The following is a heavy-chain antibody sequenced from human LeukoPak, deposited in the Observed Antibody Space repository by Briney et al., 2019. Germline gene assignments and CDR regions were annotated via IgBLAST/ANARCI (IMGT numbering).Heavy chain of an antibody. CDR2: ISSNGGST. Sequence: TGGCLRLSSAAAAVTFSRYAMHWVRQALGKGLESGSAISSNGGSTYYANSVKGRFTISRDNSKNTLYLQIGSLRAEDLAVYYCARDFGLTGTVDYWGQGTVVTVSS. CDR3: ARDFGLTGTVDY. D-gene: IGHD1-20*01. CDR1: AVTFSRYA. V-gene: IGHV3-64*01. J-gene: IGHJ4*02.